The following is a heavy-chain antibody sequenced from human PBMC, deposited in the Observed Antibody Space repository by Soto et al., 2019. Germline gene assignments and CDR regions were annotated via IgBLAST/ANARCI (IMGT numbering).Heavy chain of an antibody. Sequence: GESLKISCKGSGYSFATYWIGWVRQMPGKGLEWMGIIYPDDSDIRYGPSFQGQVTISADKSISTAYLQWSSLKASDTAIYYCARHYTTEITVHGMDVWGQGTTVTVSS. V-gene: IGHV5-51*01. CDR1: GYSFATYW. CDR2: IYPDDSDI. CDR3: ARHYTTEITVHGMDV. J-gene: IGHJ6*02. D-gene: IGHD1-20*01.